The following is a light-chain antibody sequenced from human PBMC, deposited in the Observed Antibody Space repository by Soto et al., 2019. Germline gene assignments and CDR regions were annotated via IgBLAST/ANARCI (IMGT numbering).Light chain of an antibody. V-gene: IGLV2-11*01. Sequence: QSALTQPRSVSGSPGQSVTISCTGTNSDIGGYNFVSWYQQHPGKVPKVMIYDVSRRPSGVPDRCSGSKSGNTASLTISGLQAEDEADYYCCSYAGNYNFWVFGGGTKLTVL. CDR2: DVS. J-gene: IGLJ3*02. CDR1: NSDIGGYNF. CDR3: CSYAGNYNFWV.